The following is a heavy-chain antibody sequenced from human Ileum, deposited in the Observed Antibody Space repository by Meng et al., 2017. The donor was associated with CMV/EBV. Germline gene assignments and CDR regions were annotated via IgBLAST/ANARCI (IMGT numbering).Heavy chain of an antibody. J-gene: IGHJ5*01. CDR3: MNRAWLES. V-gene: IGHV3-23*01. CDR1: GVTVSTQS. Sequence: EGLLTQSWGRLVQPDGFLSLSWSASGVTVSTQSMSWVRQDPGKGLDCVSNVADSGGSTYYAGSVKVRFTISRDKSNNTLYLQMNSLRAENTAVYYCMNRAWLESWGQGTLVTVSS. CDR2: VADSGGST.